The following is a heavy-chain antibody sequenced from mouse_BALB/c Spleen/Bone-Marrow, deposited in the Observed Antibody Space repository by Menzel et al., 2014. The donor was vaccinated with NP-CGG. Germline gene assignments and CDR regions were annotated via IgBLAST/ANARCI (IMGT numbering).Heavy chain of an antibody. V-gene: IGHV1-7*01. Sequence: QVQLQQSGAELAKPGASVKMSCKASGYTLTSYWMHWVKQRPGQGLEWIGYINPSTGYTDYNQKLNDKATLTADKSSSTAYMQLSSLTSKDSAVYYCARGNPLYAMDYWGQGTSVTVSS. D-gene: IGHD2-1*01. CDR3: ARGNPLYAMDY. CDR2: INPSTGYT. J-gene: IGHJ4*01. CDR1: GYTLTSYW.